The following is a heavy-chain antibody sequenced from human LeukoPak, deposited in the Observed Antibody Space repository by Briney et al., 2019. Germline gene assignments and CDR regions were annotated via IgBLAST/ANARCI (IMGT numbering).Heavy chain of an antibody. J-gene: IGHJ4*02. CDR1: GGSISSGSYY. V-gene: IGHV4-61*02. Sequence: KPSQTLSLTCTVSGGSISSGSYYWSWIRQPAGKGLEWIGRIYTSGSTNYNPSLKSRVTISVDTSKNQFSLKLSSVTAADTAVYYCARASAAAFDYWGQGTLVTVSS. CDR2: IYTSGST. D-gene: IGHD6-13*01. CDR3: ARASAAAFDY.